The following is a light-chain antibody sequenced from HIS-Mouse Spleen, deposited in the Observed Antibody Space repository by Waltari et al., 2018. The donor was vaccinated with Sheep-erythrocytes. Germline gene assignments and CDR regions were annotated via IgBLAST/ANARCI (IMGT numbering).Light chain of an antibody. CDR3: CSYAGSSTFAWV. J-gene: IGLJ3*02. Sequence: QSALTQPASVSGSPGESITISCTGTSSDVGSYNLVSWYQQHPGKAPKLMIYEGSKRPSWVSNRFSGSKSGNTASLTISGLQAEDEADYYCCSYAGSSTFAWVFGGGTKLTVL. V-gene: IGLV2-23*03. CDR2: EGS. CDR1: SSDVGSYNL.